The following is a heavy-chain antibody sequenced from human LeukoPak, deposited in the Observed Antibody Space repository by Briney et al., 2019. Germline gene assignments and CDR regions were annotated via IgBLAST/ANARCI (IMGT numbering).Heavy chain of an antibody. Sequence: PGGSLRLSCAASGFTFSSYWMSWVRQAPGKGLEWVSAISGSGGSTYYADSVKGRFTISRDNSKNTLYLQMNSLRAEDTAVYYCAKTRLHSSGYHYQIYYFDYWGQGTLVTVSS. V-gene: IGHV3-23*01. CDR2: ISGSGGST. CDR1: GFTFSSYW. CDR3: AKTRLHSSGYHYQIYYFDY. J-gene: IGHJ4*02. D-gene: IGHD3-22*01.